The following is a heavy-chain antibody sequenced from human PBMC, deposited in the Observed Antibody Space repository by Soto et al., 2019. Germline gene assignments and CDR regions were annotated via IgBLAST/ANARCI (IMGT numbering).Heavy chain of an antibody. CDR1: GGSISSYY. Sequence: SETLSLTCTVSGGSISSYYWSWIRQPPGKGLEWIGYIYYSGSTNYNPSLKSRVTISVDTSKNQFSLKLSSVTAADTAVYYCARISSRYYYCYGMDVWGQGTTVTVSS. CDR2: IYYSGST. J-gene: IGHJ6*02. D-gene: IGHD6-6*01. CDR3: ARISSRYYYCYGMDV. V-gene: IGHV4-59*01.